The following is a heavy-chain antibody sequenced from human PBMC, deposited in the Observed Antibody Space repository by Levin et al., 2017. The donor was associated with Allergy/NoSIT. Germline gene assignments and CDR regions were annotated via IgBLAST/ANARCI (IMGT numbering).Heavy chain of an antibody. J-gene: IGHJ6*03. CDR2: ISGSGTGT. CDR1: VFTFSSFA. D-gene: IGHD6-13*01. Sequence: ASVKVSCEASVFTFSSFAMTWVRQAPGKGLEWVSHISGSGTGTYFADSVKDRFTISRDNSKNAVYLQMNNVQAEDTAVYYCAKGSTLAGYFYMDVWGKGTTVTVSS. CDR3: AKGSTLAGYFYMDV. V-gene: IGHV3-23*01.